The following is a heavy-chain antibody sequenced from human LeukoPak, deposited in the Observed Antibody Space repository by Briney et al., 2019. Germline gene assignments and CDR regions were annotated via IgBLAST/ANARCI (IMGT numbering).Heavy chain of an antibody. CDR3: ARDSSGWYYYFDY. V-gene: IGHV3-7*01. D-gene: IGHD6-19*01. CDR1: GFTVSSNY. J-gene: IGHJ4*02. CDR2: IKQDGSEK. Sequence: PGGSLRLSCEASGFTVSSNYMSWVRQAPGKGLEWVANIKQDGSEKYYVDSVKGRFTISRDNAKNSLYLQMNSLRAEDTAVYYCARDSSGWYYYFDYWGQGTLVTVSS.